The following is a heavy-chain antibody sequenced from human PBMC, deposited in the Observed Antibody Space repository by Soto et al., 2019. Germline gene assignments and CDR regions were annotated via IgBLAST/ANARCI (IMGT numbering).Heavy chain of an antibody. CDR1: GGSISRSSAYY. J-gene: IGHJ6*02. V-gene: IGHV4-31*03. Sequence: QVQLQESGPGLVKPSQTLSLTCTVSGGSISRSSAYYWSWIRQHPEKGLEWIGYIYSGGTTNYNPSLRSRVTISLDTAKNQSYLNLSSVTAADTALYYCARDGGPRGDYYYAMDVWGQGTTVTVSS. CDR2: IYSGGTT. D-gene: IGHD3-10*01. CDR3: ARDGGPRGDYYYAMDV.